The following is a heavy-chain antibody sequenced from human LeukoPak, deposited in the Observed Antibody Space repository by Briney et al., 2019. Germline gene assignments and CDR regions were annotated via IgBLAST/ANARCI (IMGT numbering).Heavy chain of an antibody. Sequence: GGSLRLSCAASGFTVSSNYMNWVRQAPGKGLEWVSVIYSGGSTYYADSVKGRLTISRDNSKNTLYLQMNSLRDDDTGVYYCARDRRATPMYSFDFWGQGTLVTVSS. CDR3: ARDRRATPMYSFDF. CDR2: IYSGGST. J-gene: IGHJ4*02. CDR1: GFTVSSNY. V-gene: IGHV3-53*01. D-gene: IGHD2-15*01.